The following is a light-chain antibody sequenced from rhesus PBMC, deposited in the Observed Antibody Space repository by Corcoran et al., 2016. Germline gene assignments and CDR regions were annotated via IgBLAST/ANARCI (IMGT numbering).Light chain of an antibody. V-gene: IGKV3-40*03. CDR1: ESVGSY. J-gene: IGKJ4*01. CDR2: SAF. Sequence: EIVMTQSPATLSLSPGETATLSGRASESVGSYLAWYQQKPGQAPKLPVHSAFFRAPGTPARFSGSGSRTEFTLTISSLEPEDVGVYHCQQYNDLLLTFGGGTKVEIK. CDR3: QQYNDLLLT.